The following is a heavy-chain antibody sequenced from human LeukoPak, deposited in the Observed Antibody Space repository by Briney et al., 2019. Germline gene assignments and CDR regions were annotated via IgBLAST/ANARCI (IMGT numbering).Heavy chain of an antibody. CDR1: GYSINNYW. V-gene: IGHV5-51*01. CDR2: FYPAVSDI. CDR3: ARQEYCSGGSCYTWFDP. Sequence: NPGESLKISCKGSGYSINNYWIGWMRQMPGKGLEWMGIFYPAVSDIRYSPSFQGQVTISADKSISTAYLQWSSLKASDTAMYYCARQEYCSGGSCYTWFDPWGQGTLVTVSS. D-gene: IGHD2-15*01. J-gene: IGHJ5*02.